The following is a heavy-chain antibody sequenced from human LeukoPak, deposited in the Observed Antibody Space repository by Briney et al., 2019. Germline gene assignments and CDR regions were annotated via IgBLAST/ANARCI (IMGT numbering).Heavy chain of an antibody. CDR2: IYSAGST. D-gene: IGHD3-22*01. CDR1: GFTVSSNS. V-gene: IGHV3-53*01. CDR3: ARNFGGGDSSGPYY. J-gene: IGHJ4*02. Sequence: GGSLRLSCTVSGFTVSSNSMSWVRQAPGTGLEWVSFIYSAGSTHYSDSVKGRFTISIDNSKNSLYLQVNSLRAEDTALYYCARNFGGGDSSGPYYWGQGTLVTVSS.